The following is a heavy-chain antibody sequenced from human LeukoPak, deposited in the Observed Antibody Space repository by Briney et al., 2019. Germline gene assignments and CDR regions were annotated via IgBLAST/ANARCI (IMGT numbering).Heavy chain of an antibody. V-gene: IGHV1-69*06. CDR2: IIPILGTA. D-gene: IGHD2-15*01. Sequence: SVKVSCKASGGTFSSYAISWVRQAPGQGLEWMGGIIPILGTANYAQKFQGRVTITADKSTSTAYMELSSLRSEDTAVYYCARDVLGGSAYYFDYWGQGTLVTVSS. CDR1: GGTFSSYA. CDR3: ARDVLGGSAYYFDY. J-gene: IGHJ4*02.